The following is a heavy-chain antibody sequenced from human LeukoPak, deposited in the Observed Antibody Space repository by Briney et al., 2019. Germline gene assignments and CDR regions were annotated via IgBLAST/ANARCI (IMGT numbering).Heavy chain of an antibody. J-gene: IGHJ4*02. CDR3: TRDQTGAGAIFL. CDR1: GFTFGDYA. V-gene: IGHV3-49*03. CDR2: IRSKAYGGTT. D-gene: IGHD1-26*01. Sequence: PGGSLRLSCTASGFTFGDYAMSWFRQAPGKGRGWVGFIRSKAYGGTTEYAASVKGRFTISRDDSKSIAYLQMNSLKTEDTAVYYCTRDQTGAGAIFLWGQGTLVTVSS.